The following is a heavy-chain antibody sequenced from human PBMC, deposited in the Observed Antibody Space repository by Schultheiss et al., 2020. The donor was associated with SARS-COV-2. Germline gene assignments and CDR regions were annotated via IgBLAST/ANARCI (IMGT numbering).Heavy chain of an antibody. CDR1: GYKFSTYW. Sequence: GESLKISCTGSGYKFSTYWIGWVRQLPGKGLEWMGIIYPGDSDTRYSPSFQGQVTISADKSISTAYLQWSSLKASDTAMYYCATDTFYNDRSGYYSFDYWGQGTLVTVSS. V-gene: IGHV5-51*01. CDR2: IYPGDSDT. CDR3: ATDTFYNDRSGYYSFDY. J-gene: IGHJ4*02. D-gene: IGHD3-22*01.